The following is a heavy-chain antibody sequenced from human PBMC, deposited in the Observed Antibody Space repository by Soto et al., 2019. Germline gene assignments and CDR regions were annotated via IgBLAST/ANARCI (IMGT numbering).Heavy chain of an antibody. CDR2: IYPGDSDT. J-gene: IGHJ6*03. Sequence: PGESLKISCEASGYPFTTYWIGWVRQMPGKGLEWMGIIYPGDSDTRYSPSFQGQVTISADKSINAAYLQWSSLKASDTAMYYCARHIVQEYMDGWGKRTTVTVSS. D-gene: IGHD2-8*01. V-gene: IGHV5-51*01. CDR3: ARHIVQEYMDG. CDR1: GYPFTTYW.